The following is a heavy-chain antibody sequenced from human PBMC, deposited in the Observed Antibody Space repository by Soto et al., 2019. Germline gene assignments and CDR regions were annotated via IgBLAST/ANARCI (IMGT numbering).Heavy chain of an antibody. V-gene: IGHV1-69*13. CDR1: GGNPSNSA. Sequence: SVKVSCKASGGNPSNSAISWLLQAPGQGLEWMGGIIPVFGIISYAQNFQGRVTITADESTSTAYMELSSLRAEDTAVYYCARGGRTGGSKLIQIEDCGQGHLVTV. D-gene: IGHD6-6*01. CDR3: ARGGRTGGSKLIQIED. CDR2: IIPVFGII. J-gene: IGHJ4*02.